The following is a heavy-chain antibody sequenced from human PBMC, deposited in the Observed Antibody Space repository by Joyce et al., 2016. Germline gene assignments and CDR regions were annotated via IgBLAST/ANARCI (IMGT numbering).Heavy chain of an antibody. CDR1: GFTVSTFY. J-gene: IGHJ6*02. CDR3: ATCGGDRRFYFYGMDV. CDR2: IYSGGST. V-gene: IGHV3-53*02. Sequence: EVQLVETGGGLIQPGGSLRLSCAASGFTVSTFYVRWVRQAPGKGLEWVAVIYSGGSTYYADSVEGRFTISRDNSKNTLYLQMNSLRAEDTAVYYCATCGGDRRFYFYGMDVWGQGTTVTVSS. D-gene: IGHD2-21*01.